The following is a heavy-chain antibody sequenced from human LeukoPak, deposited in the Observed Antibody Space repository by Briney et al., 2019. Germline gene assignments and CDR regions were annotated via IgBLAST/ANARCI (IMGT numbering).Heavy chain of an antibody. D-gene: IGHD6-13*01. J-gene: IGHJ5*02. V-gene: IGHV1-8*03. CDR2: MNPNSGNT. CDR1: GYTFTSYD. Sequence: ASGKVSCKASGYTFTSYDINWVRQATGQGLEWMGWMNPNSGNTGYAQKFQGRVTITRNTSISTAYMELSSLRSEDTAVYYCARGAIAAAGGNWFDPWGQGTLVTVSS. CDR3: ARGAIAAAGGNWFDP.